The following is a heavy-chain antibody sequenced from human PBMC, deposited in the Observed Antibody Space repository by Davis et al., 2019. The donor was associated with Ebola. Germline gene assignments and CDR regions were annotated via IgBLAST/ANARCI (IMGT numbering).Heavy chain of an antibody. Sequence: PGGSLRLSCATSGFTFSGSGSAMHWVRQASGKGLEWVGRIRTKADNYATGYAASVKGRFTISRDDSKNTAYLQMNSLRTEDTAVYYCSRRDCSSGSCYYDYWGQGTLVTVSS. CDR1: GFTFSGSGSA. V-gene: IGHV3-73*01. CDR3: SRRDCSSGSCYYDY. D-gene: IGHD2-15*01. J-gene: IGHJ4*02. CDR2: IRTKADNYAT.